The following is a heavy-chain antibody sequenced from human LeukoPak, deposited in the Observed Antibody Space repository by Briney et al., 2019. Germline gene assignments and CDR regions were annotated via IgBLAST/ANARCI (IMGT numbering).Heavy chain of an antibody. D-gene: IGHD3-10*01. CDR1: GGPLSSNDYY. CDR2: IFYSGST. J-gene: IGHJ4*02. Sequence: SETLSLTCTVSGGPLSSNDYYWGWIRQSPGKGLEWIANIFYSGSTHYNPSLKSRVSISVDTSKNQFSLKLSSVTAADTAIYYCARQSSHYYGSGTFRHFDYWGQGTLVSVSS. CDR3: ARQSSHYYGSGTFRHFDY. V-gene: IGHV4-39*01.